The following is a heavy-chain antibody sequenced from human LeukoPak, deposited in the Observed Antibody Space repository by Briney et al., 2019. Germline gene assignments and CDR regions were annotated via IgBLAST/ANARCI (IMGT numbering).Heavy chain of an antibody. V-gene: IGHV3-11*01. D-gene: IGHD5-24*01. J-gene: IGHJ4*02. CDR3: AREGHTYGSDY. Sequence: GGSLRLSCTGSGFTFSDYYMSWIRQGTGKGLDWISYVSQSGSTIYYADSVKGRFSISRDNGKNSLYLQLNSLRVEDTGIYYCAREGHTYGSDYWGQGTLVTVSS. CDR2: VSQSGSTI. CDR1: GFTFSDYY.